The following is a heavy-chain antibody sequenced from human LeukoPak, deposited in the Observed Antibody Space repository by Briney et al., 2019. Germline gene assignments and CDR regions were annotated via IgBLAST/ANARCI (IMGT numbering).Heavy chain of an antibody. CDR3: TRGIYYYDSSGYYGGMDV. CDR1: GFAFSTYS. CDR2: IRSKAYGGTT. V-gene: IGHV3-49*04. D-gene: IGHD3-22*01. Sequence: GGSLRLSCAASGFAFSTYSMNWVRQAPGKGLEWVGFIRSKAYGGTTEYAASVRGRFTISRDDSKSIAYLQMNSLKTEDTAVYYCTRGIYYYDSSGYYGGMDVWGQGTTVTVSS. J-gene: IGHJ6*02.